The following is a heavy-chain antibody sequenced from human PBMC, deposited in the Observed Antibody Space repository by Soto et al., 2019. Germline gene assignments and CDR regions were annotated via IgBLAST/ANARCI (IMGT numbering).Heavy chain of an antibody. Sequence: ASVKVSCKASGYTFTSYDINWVRQATGQGLEWMGWMNPNSGNTGYAQKFQGRVTMTRNTSISTAYMELSSLRSEDTAVYYCARGVGCSSTSCPKIYYYYYYMDVWGKGTTVTVSS. CDR1: GYTFTSYD. V-gene: IGHV1-8*01. J-gene: IGHJ6*03. D-gene: IGHD2-2*01. CDR2: MNPNSGNT. CDR3: ARGVGCSSTSCPKIYYYYYYMDV.